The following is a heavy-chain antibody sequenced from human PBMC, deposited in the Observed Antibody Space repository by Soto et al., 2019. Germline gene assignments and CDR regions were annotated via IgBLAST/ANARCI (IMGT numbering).Heavy chain of an antibody. J-gene: IGHJ1*01. CDR1: GFTFSSYA. Sequence: GGSLRLSCAASGFTFSSYAMHWVRQAPGKGLEWVAVISYDGSNKYYADSVKGRFTISRDNSKNTLYLQMNSLRAEDTAVYYCASPPDDSSGYHGYFQHWGQGTLVTVSS. CDR3: ASPPDDSSGYHGYFQH. D-gene: IGHD3-22*01. CDR2: ISYDGSNK. V-gene: IGHV3-30-3*01.